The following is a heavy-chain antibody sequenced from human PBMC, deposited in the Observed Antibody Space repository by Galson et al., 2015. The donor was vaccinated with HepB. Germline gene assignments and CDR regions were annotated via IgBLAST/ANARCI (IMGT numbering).Heavy chain of an antibody. D-gene: IGHD4-17*01. J-gene: IGHJ4*02. CDR1: GFTFSSYA. Sequence: SLRLSCAASGFTFSSYAMHWVRQAPGKGLEWVAVISYDGSNKYYADSVKGRSTISRDNSKNTLYLQMNSLRAEDTAVYYCARDRGDYVSAVNYWGQGTLVTVSS. V-gene: IGHV3-30*04. CDR3: ARDRGDYVSAVNY. CDR2: ISYDGSNK.